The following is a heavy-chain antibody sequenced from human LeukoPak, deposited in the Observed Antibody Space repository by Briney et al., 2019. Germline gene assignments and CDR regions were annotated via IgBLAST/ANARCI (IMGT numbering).Heavy chain of an antibody. D-gene: IGHD3-22*01. CDR2: IYTSGST. CDR3: ARASYSYDINGWVPFDY. J-gene: IGHJ4*02. CDR1: GGSISSYY. Sequence: SETLSLTCTVSGGSISSYYWSWIRQPAGKGPEWIGRIYTSGSTNYNPSLKSRVTMSVDTSKNQFSLKLSSVTAADTAVYYCARASYSYDINGWVPFDYWGQGTLVTVSS. V-gene: IGHV4-4*07.